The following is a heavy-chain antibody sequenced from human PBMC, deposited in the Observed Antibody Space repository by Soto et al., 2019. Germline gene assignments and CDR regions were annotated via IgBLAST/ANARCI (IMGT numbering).Heavy chain of an antibody. CDR3: VSGHAMDV. CDR1: GFTFSDYH. J-gene: IGHJ6*02. Sequence: GGSLRLSCVVSGFTFSDYHMSWVRQAPGSGPEWITAMSGSGSTIKEDGSEKYYVDSVKGRFTISRDNVKNSLFLQMNSLRADDTAVYHCVSGHAMDVWGQGTTVTVSS. CDR2: IKEDGSEK. V-gene: IGHV3-7*01.